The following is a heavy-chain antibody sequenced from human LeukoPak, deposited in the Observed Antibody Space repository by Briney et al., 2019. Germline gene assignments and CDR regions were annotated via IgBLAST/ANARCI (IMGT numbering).Heavy chain of an antibody. V-gene: IGHV3-20*04. Sequence: PGGSLRLSCAASGFTFDDYGMSWVRQAPGKGLEWVSGINWHGGSTGYADSVKGRFTISRDNAKNSLYLQMNSLRAEDTALYYCARAPRYDFWSGSSWNYFDYWGQGTLVTVSS. J-gene: IGHJ4*02. D-gene: IGHD3-3*01. CDR1: GFTFDDYG. CDR3: ARAPRYDFWSGSSWNYFDY. CDR2: INWHGGST.